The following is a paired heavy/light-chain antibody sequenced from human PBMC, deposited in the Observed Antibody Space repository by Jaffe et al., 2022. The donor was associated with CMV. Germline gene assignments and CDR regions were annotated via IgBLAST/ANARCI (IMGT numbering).Light chain of an antibody. CDR2: AAS. V-gene: IGKV1-39*01. J-gene: IGKJ4*01. CDR3: QQSYSTPQVT. CDR1: QSISSY. Sequence: DIQMTQSPSSLSASVGDRVTITCRASQSISSYLNWYQQKPGKAPKLLIYAASSLQSGVPSRFSGSGSGTDFTLTISSLQPEDFATYYCQQSYSTPQVTFGGGTKVEIK.
Heavy chain of an antibody. CDR2: ISSSSSYI. D-gene: IGHD6-19*01. CDR1: GFTFSSYS. J-gene: IGHJ4*02. Sequence: EVQLVESGGGLVKPGGSLRLSCAASGFTFSSYSMNWVRQAPGKGLEWVSSISSSSSYIYYADSVKGRFTISRDNAKNSLYLQMNSLRAEDTAVYYCAGPPFSLGSGWYDTVEGRNDYWGQGTLVTVSS. V-gene: IGHV3-21*01. CDR3: AGPPFSLGSGWYDTVEGRNDY.